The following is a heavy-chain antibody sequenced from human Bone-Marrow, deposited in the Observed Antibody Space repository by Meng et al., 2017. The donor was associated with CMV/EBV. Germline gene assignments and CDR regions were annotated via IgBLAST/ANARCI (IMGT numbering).Heavy chain of an antibody. J-gene: IGHJ3*02. D-gene: IGHD2-2*01. CDR3: AREGIPPESPGDAFDI. V-gene: IGHV1-46*01. CDR1: GYTFTSYY. CDR2: INPSGGST. Sequence: ASVKVSCKASGYTFTSYYMHWVRQAPGQGLEWMGIINPSGGSTSYAQKFQGRVTMTRDTSTSTVYMELSSLRSEDTAVYYCAREGIPPESPGDAFDIWGQGTMVTVSS.